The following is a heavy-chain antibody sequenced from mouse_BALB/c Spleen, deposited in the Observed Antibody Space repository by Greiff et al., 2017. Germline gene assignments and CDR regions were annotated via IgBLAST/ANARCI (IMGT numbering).Heavy chain of an antibody. CDR1: GYTFTDYN. CDR3: ARRGVYYGNYDY. J-gene: IGHJ2*01. Sequence: SGPELVKPGASVKISCKASGYTFTDYNMHWVKQSHGKSLEWIGYIYPYNGGTGYNQKFKSKATLTVDNSSSTAYMELRSLTSEDSAVYYCARRGVYYGNYDYWGQGTTLTVSS. V-gene: IGHV1S29*02. D-gene: IGHD2-1*01. CDR2: IYPYNGGT.